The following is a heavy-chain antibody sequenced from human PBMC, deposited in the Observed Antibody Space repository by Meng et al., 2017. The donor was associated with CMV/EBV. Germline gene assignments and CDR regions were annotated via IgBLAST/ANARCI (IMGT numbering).Heavy chain of an antibody. D-gene: IGHD6-6*01. CDR2: IYYSGST. CDR1: GGSISSYY. Sequence: SETLSLTCTVSGGSISSYYWSWIRQPPGKGLEWIGYIYYSGSTNYNPSLKSRVTISVDTSKNQFSLKLSPVTAADTAVYYCARDMERRYSSSFSSFWLARSGMDVWGQGTTVTVSS. J-gene: IGHJ6*02. V-gene: IGHV4-59*01. CDR3: ARDMERRYSSSFSSFWLARSGMDV.